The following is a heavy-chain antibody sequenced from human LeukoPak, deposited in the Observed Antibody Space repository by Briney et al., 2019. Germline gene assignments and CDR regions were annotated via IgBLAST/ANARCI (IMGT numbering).Heavy chain of an antibody. CDR1: GFTFSSYA. V-gene: IGHV3-30-3*02. CDR2: ISYDGSNK. CDR3: AKTGDGYNPDY. Sequence: GGSLRLSCAASGFTFSSYAMHWVRQAPGKGLEWVAVISYDGSNKYYADSVKGRFTISRDNSKNTLYLQMNSLRAEDAAVYYCAKTGDGYNPDYWGQGTLVTVSS. J-gene: IGHJ4*02. D-gene: IGHD5-24*01.